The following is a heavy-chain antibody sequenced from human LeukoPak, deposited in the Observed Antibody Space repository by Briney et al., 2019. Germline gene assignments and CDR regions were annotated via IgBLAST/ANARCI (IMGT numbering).Heavy chain of an antibody. CDR1: GDSFSSYY. Sequence: TSETLSLTCTVSGDSFSSYYWRWLRQPPGKGLECVGYISYSGSTTYNPPLESRVTISLDTSKNQSSLKLRSVTTPDTASYYCGRDNNYDYPDYWGQGTLVTVSS. D-gene: IGHD1-20*01. J-gene: IGHJ4*02. V-gene: IGHV4-59*13. CDR2: ISYSGST. CDR3: GRDNNYDYPDY.